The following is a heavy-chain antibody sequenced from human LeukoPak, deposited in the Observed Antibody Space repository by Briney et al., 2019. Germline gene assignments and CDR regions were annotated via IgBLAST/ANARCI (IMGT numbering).Heavy chain of an antibody. V-gene: IGHV3-74*01. CDR2: IKSDGST. Sequence: GGSLRLSCAASGFTFSPYWMHWVRQAPGKGLVWVSRIKSDGSTNYADSVKGRFTISRDNAKNTVSLQMNSLRAEDTAVYYCARDSTIVVVITVYYYMDVWGKGTTVTVSS. D-gene: IGHD3-22*01. J-gene: IGHJ6*03. CDR1: GFTFSPYW. CDR3: ARDSTIVVVITVYYYMDV.